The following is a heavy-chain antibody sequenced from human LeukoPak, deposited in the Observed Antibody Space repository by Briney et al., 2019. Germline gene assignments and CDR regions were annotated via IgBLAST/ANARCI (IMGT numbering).Heavy chain of an antibody. V-gene: IGHV4-61*01. CDR1: GGSVSSGSYY. D-gene: IGHD6-19*01. J-gene: IGHJ4*02. CDR2: IYYSGST. Sequence: SETLSLTCTVSGGSVSSGSYYWSWIRQPPGKGLEWIGYIYYSGSTNYNPSLKSRVTISVDTSKNQFSLKLSSVTAADTAVYYCARHSIAVGKRDYWGQGTLVTVSS. CDR3: ARHSIAVGKRDY.